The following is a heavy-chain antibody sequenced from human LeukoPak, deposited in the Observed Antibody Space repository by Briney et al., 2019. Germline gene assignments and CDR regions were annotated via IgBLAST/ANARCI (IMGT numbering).Heavy chain of an antibody. J-gene: IGHJ4*02. CDR3: ARAPRYCSGGSCYYFDC. CDR1: GYTFTGYY. CDR2: INPNSGGT. V-gene: IGHV1-2*06. D-gene: IGHD2-15*01. Sequence: GASVKVSCKASGYTFTGYYMHWVRQAPGQGLEWMGRINPNSGGTNYAQKFQGRVTMTRDTSISTAYMELSRLRSDDTAVYYCARAPRYCSGGSCYYFDCWGQRTLVTVSS.